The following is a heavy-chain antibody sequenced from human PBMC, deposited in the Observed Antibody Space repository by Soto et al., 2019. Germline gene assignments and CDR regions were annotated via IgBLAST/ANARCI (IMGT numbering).Heavy chain of an antibody. V-gene: IGHV2-5*02. D-gene: IGHD1-26*01. CDR1: GFSLSTNGVG. CDR2: IYWDDDE. CDR3: ALRASGIKEGIFDY. J-gene: IGHJ4*02. Sequence: QITLKESGPTLVKPTQTLTLTCTFSGFSLSTNGVGVGWIRQPPGKALEWLALIYWDDDERYSPSLRSRLTITKDTSKNQVVLTMTNMDPVDTGTYYCALRASGIKEGIFDYWGQGTLVTVSS.